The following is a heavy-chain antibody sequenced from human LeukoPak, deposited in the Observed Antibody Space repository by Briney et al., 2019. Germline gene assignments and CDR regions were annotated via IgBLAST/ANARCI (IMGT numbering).Heavy chain of an antibody. V-gene: IGHV4-34*01. CDR3: ARVAYYDFWSGYSGAFDI. Sequence: SETLSLTCTVSGDSINSHYWSWIRQPPGKGLEWIGEINHSGSTNYNPSLKSRVTISVDTSKNQFSLKLSSVTAADTAVYYCARVAYYDFWSGYSGAFDIWGQGTMVTVSS. CDR2: INHSGST. D-gene: IGHD3-3*01. CDR1: GDSINSHY. J-gene: IGHJ3*02.